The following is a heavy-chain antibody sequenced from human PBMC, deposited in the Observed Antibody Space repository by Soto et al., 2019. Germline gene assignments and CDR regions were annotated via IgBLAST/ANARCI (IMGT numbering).Heavy chain of an antibody. CDR2: INPTGGGT. CDR3: ARESTLAY. J-gene: IGHJ4*02. Sequence: ASLKVSCKAVGYGFTIHYIDWVRQAPGQGLEWMGIINPTGGGTSYAQKFQGRVTMTRDTSTSTVYMELSSLRSEDTAVYYCARESTLAYWGQGTLVTVSS. CDR1: GYGFTIHY. V-gene: IGHV1-46*01.